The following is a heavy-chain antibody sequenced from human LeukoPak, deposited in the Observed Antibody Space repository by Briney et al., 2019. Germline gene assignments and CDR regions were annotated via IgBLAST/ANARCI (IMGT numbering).Heavy chain of an antibody. CDR1: GFTFSRIA. J-gene: IGHJ4*02. V-gene: IGHV3-23*01. D-gene: IGHD1-1*01. CDR2: IRSNGDTA. Sequence: GRSLRLSCAASGFTFSRIAMTWVRQAPGKGLEWVSTIRSNGDTAYNADSVRGRFAISRDNSKNALFLQMNSLRVEDTAIYYCAKGQELDDGVFDSWGQGTLVTVSS. CDR3: AKGQELDDGVFDS.